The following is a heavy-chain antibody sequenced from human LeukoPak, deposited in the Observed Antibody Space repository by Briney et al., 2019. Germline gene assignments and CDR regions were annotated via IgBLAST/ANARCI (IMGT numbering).Heavy chain of an antibody. V-gene: IGHV1-46*01. CDR3: ARLKTGESDY. CDR2: INPSGDSA. J-gene: IGHJ4*02. D-gene: IGHD7-27*01. CDR1: GYTFTSYY. Sequence: ASVKVSCKASGYTFTSYYLHWVRQAPRQGLEWMGIINPSGDSANYAQKFQGRVTMTRDTSTSTVYMELSSLRSEDTAVYYCARLKTGESDYWGQGTQVTVSS.